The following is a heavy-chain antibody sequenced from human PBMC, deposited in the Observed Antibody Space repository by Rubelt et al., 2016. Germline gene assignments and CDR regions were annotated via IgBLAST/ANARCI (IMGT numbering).Heavy chain of an antibody. CDR1: GFTFSSYA. V-gene: IGHV3-30*04. Sequence: GFTFSSYAMHWVRQAPGKGLEWVAVISYDGSNKYYADSVKGRFTISRDDAKNSLYLQMNSLRAEDTAVYYCARGGDYDGFDIWGQGTMVTVSS. J-gene: IGHJ3*02. D-gene: IGHD4-17*01. CDR2: ISYDGSNK. CDR3: ARGGDYDGFDI.